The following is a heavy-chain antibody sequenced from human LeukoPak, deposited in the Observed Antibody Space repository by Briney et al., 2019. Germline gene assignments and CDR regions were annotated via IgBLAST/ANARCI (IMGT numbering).Heavy chain of an antibody. CDR2: INPNSGGT. J-gene: IGHJ4*02. Sequence: ASVKVSCKASGYTFTGYYMQWVRQAPGQGLEWMGWINPNSGGTNYAQKFQGRVTMTRDTSISTAYMELSRLRSDDTAVYYCARAYYTYYYDTSGYYLDYWGQGTLVTVFS. CDR3: ARAYYTYYYDTSGYYLDY. D-gene: IGHD3-22*01. CDR1: GYTFTGYY. V-gene: IGHV1-2*02.